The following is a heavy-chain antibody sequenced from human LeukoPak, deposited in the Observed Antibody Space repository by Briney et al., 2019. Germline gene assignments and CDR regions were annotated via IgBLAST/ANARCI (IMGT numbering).Heavy chain of an antibody. J-gene: IGHJ4*02. Sequence: GGSLRLSCAASGFTFSSYSMNWVRQAPGKGLEWVSSISSSSSYIYYADSVKGRFTISRDNAKNSLYLQMNSLRAEDTAVYYCAREGQNCGGDCYPPDFFDYWGQGTLVTVSS. D-gene: IGHD2-21*02. CDR3: AREGQNCGGDCYPPDFFDY. CDR1: GFTFSSYS. V-gene: IGHV3-21*01. CDR2: ISSSSSYI.